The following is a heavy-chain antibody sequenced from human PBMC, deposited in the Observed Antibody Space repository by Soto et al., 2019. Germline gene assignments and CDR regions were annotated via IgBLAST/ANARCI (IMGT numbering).Heavy chain of an antibody. V-gene: IGHV1-69*01. D-gene: IGHD2-2*01. J-gene: IGHJ4*02. Sequence: VQLVQSGAEVKKPGSSVKVSCKASGGTFGSYAFSWVRQAPGQGLEWMGGIIPVSGAAHYAQKFQGRVTITADESTSTAFMALSSPRSQATAVYYCATALGCRSTSCTLDYWGQGTRVIVSS. CDR2: IIPVSGAA. CDR3: ATALGCRSTSCTLDY. CDR1: GGTFGSYA.